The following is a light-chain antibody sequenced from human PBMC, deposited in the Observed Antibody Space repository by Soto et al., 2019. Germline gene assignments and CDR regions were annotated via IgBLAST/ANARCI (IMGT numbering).Light chain of an antibody. J-gene: IGLJ1*01. CDR3: SSYTSSSSYV. CDR2: DVT. V-gene: IGLV2-14*01. Sequence: QSALTQPASVSGSPGQSITISCTGTSSDVGGYKYVSWYQQHPDKAPKLIIYDVTNRPSCISNRFSGSKSGNTASLTISGLQAEDEADYYCSSYTSSSSYVFGTGTKVTVL. CDR1: SSDVGGYKY.